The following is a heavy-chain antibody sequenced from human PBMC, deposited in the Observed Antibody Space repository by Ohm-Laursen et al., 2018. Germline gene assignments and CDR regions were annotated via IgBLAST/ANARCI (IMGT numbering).Heavy chain of an antibody. J-gene: IGHJ4*02. V-gene: IGHV3-23*01. Sequence: SLRLSCSASGFTFDDYAMHWVRQVPGKGLEWVAGISGSGGSTYYADSVKGRFTISRDNSKNTLYLQMNSLRAEDTAVYYCAKDNIVVVTAIFDYWGQGTLVTVSS. D-gene: IGHD2-21*02. CDR2: ISGSGGST. CDR3: AKDNIVVVTAIFDY. CDR1: GFTFDDYA.